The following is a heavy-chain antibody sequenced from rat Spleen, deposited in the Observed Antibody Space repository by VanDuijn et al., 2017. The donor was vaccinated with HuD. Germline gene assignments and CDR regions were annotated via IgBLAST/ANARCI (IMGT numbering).Heavy chain of an antibody. J-gene: IGHJ2*01. CDR3: TTDPDFSSGDY. CDR2: ISYDGGST. CDR1: GFTFSDYY. D-gene: IGHD1-2*01. V-gene: IGHV5-20*01. Sequence: EVQLVESGGGLVQPGRSLKLSCAASGFTFSDYYMAWVRQAPTKGLEWVASISYDGGSTYYRDSVKGRFTISRDNAKSSLYLQMDSLRSEDTATYYCTTDPDFSSGDYWGQGVMVTVSS.